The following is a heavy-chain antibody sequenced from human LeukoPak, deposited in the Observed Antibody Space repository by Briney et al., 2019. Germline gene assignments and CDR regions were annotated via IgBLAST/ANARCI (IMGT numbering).Heavy chain of an antibody. J-gene: IGHJ4*02. D-gene: IGHD3-10*01. CDR2: IIPIFGTA. V-gene: IGHV1-69*05. CDR3: ARGFGELSSYFDY. CDR1: GGTFSSYA. Sequence: ASVKVSCKVSGGTFSSYAISWVRQAPGQGLEWMGGIIPIFGTANYAQKFQGRVTITTDESTSTAYMELSSLRSEDTAVYYCARGFGELSSYFDYWGRGTLVTVSS.